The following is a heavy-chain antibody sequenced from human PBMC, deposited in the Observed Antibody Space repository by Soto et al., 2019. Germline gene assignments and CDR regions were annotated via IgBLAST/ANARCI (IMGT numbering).Heavy chain of an antibody. J-gene: IGHJ5*02. D-gene: IGHD6-6*01. CDR1: GFTFSSHS. CDR2: ISSSSGTI. V-gene: IGHV3-48*02. Sequence: GGSLRLSCAASGFTFSSHSMNWVRQAPGKGLEWVSYISSSSGTIYYADSVKGRFTISRDNAKNSLYLQMNSLSDEDTAVYFCARGLAARPSWFDPWGQGTLVTVSS. CDR3: ARGLAARPSWFDP.